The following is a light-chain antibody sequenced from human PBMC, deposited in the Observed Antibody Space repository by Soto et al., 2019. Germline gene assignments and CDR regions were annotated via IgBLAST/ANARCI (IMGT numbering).Light chain of an antibody. V-gene: IGLV2-23*01. J-gene: IGLJ3*02. Sequence: QSVLTQPASVSGSPGQSITISCTGSNSDVGSYNLVSWYQQHPGQAPKLMIYEGSKRPSGVSNRLSGSKSGNTASLTISGLQAEDEADYYCCSYAGSSVWVFGGGTKVTAL. CDR1: NSDVGSYNL. CDR2: EGS. CDR3: CSYAGSSVWV.